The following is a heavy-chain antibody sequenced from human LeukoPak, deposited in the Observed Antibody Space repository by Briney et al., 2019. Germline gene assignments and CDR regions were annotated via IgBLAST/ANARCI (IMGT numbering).Heavy chain of an antibody. J-gene: IGHJ4*02. CDR3: ARNIEN. Sequence: ASVRVSCKAPGYTFTGYYMHWVRQAPGQGLEWMGWINPNSGITNYAQKFQGRVTITRDTSISTAYMELSSLRSDDTAVYYCARNIENWGQGTLVTVSS. CDR1: GYTFTGYY. CDR2: INPNSGIT. D-gene: IGHD2/OR15-2a*01. V-gene: IGHV1-2*02.